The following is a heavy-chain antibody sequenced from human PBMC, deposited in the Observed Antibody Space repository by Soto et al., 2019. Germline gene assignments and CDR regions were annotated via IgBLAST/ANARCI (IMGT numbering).Heavy chain of an antibody. CDR3: ARGSGIRGFSY. CDR2: IYSSGGT. CDR1: SGSINNYY. J-gene: IGHJ4*02. D-gene: IGHD5-18*01. Sequence: SETLSLTCAVSSGSINNYYWSWIRQPPGKRLEWIGYIYSSGGTNYNPSLKSRVTISVDTSKNQFSLKVTSVTAADTAVFYCARGSGIRGFSYWGQGTLVTVS. V-gene: IGHV4-59*01.